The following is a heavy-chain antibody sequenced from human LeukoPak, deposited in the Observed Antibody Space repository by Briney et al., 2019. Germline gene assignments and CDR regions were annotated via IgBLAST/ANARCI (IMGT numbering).Heavy chain of an antibody. CDR1: GGSFSGYY. CDR3: ARGRFIAAAGRKRNFDY. V-gene: IGHV4-34*01. Sequence: SETLSLTCAVYGGSFSGYYWSWIRQPPGKGLEWMGEINHSGSTNYNPSLKSRVTISVATSKNQFSLKLSSVTAADTAVYYCARGRFIAAAGRKRNFDYWGQGTLVTVSS. D-gene: IGHD6-13*01. CDR2: INHSGST. J-gene: IGHJ4*02.